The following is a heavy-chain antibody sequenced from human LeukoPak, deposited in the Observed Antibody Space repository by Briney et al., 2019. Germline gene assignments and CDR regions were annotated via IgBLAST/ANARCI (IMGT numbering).Heavy chain of an antibody. D-gene: IGHD3-16*02. V-gene: IGHV3-23*01. Sequence: GGSLRLSCAASGFTFSSYAMSWVRQAPGKGLEWVSAISGSGGSTYYADSVKGRFTISRDNSKNTLYLQMNSLRAEDTAVYYCAKDSRPLLDYVWGSYRYGFDYWGQGTLVTVS. CDR1: GFTFSSYA. CDR2: ISGSGGST. J-gene: IGHJ4*02. CDR3: AKDSRPLLDYVWGSYRYGFDY.